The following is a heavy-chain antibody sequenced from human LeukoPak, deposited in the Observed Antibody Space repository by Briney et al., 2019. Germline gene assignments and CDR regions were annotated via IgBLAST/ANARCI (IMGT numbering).Heavy chain of an antibody. CDR3: ARYQPYDYGDYVDY. CDR1: GFTVSSNY. D-gene: IGHD4-17*01. Sequence: GGSLRLFCAASGFTVSSNYMSWVRQAPGKGLEWVSVIYSGGSTYYADSVKGRFTISRDNSKNTLYLQMNSLRAEDTAVYYCARYQPYDYGDYVDYWGQGTLVTVSS. J-gene: IGHJ4*02. CDR2: IYSGGST. V-gene: IGHV3-66*02.